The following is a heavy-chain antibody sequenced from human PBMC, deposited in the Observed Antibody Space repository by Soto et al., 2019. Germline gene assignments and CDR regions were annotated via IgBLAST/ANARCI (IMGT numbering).Heavy chain of an antibody. CDR2: IYTSGST. CDR3: ARSGGITIFGVVSDYYGMDV. Sequence: QVQLQESGPGLVKPSETLSLTCTVSGGSISSYYWSWIRQPAGKGLEWIGRIYTSGSTNYNPSLKSRVTMSVDTSKNQFSLKLSSVTAADTAVYCCARSGGITIFGVVSDYYGMDVWGQGTTVTVSS. CDR1: GGSISSYY. J-gene: IGHJ6*02. D-gene: IGHD3-3*01. V-gene: IGHV4-4*07.